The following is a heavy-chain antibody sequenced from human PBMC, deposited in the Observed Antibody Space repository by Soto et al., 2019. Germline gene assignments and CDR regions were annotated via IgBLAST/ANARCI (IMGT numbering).Heavy chain of an antibody. D-gene: IGHD6-13*01. CDR2: ISGSGGST. Sequence: GGSLRLSXAASGVTFSSYAMNWVLQAPGKGLEWVSVISGSGGSTYYADSVKGRFTISRDNSKNTLYLQMNSLRAEDTAVYYCARRGPGTYFDYWGQGTLVTVSS. J-gene: IGHJ4*02. V-gene: IGHV3-23*01. CDR3: ARRGPGTYFDY. CDR1: GVTFSSYA.